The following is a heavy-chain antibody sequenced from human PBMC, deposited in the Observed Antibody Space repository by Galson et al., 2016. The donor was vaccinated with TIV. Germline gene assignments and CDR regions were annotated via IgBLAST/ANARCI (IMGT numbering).Heavy chain of an antibody. CDR1: GYSFTTYW. V-gene: IGHV5-51*03. CDR2: IYPGDSDT. CDR3: ARSPADPHHSSYYLDV. Sequence: QSGAEVKKPGESLRISCKGSGYSFTTYWIGWVRQVPGKGLEWMGIIYPGDSDTRYSSSSQGQVTISADQSISTAYLQWSSLKASDTAMYYWARSPADPHHSSYYLDVWGKGTTVTVSS. J-gene: IGHJ6*03.